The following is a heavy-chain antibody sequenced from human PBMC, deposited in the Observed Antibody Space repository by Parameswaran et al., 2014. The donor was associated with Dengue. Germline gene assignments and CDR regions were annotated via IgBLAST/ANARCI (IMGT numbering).Heavy chain of an antibody. Sequence: WERQAPGQGLEWMGWINPKSGDTKYAQNFQGRVTMTRDTSISTAYMELNSLRSDDTAIYFCASSRYDFWSGYYTSPFDFWGQGALVTVSS. J-gene: IGHJ4*02. CDR2: INPKSGDT. D-gene: IGHD3-3*01. V-gene: IGHV1-2*02. CDR3: ASSRYDFWSGYYTSPFDF.